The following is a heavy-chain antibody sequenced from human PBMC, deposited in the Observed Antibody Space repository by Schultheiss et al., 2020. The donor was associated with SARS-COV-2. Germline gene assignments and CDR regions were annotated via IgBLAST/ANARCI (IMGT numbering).Heavy chain of an antibody. CDR1: GTSLNHYY. D-gene: IGHD3-16*01. Sequence: SQTLSLTCAVYGTSLNHYYWTWIRRPPGKGLEWIGEVNHGGSTRYNPSLGSRLTMSVDTSKNQFSLKLSSVTAADTAVYYCARWGPDITPEDHWGQGTPVTVSS. CDR2: VNHGGST. CDR3: ARWGPDITPEDH. V-gene: IGHV4-34*01. J-gene: IGHJ4*02.